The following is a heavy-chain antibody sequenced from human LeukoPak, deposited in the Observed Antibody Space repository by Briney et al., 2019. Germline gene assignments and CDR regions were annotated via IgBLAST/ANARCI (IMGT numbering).Heavy chain of an antibody. CDR1: GGSFSGYY. J-gene: IGHJ4*02. CDR2: INHSGST. Sequence: TSETLSLTCAVSGGSFSGYYWSWIRQPPGKGLEWIGEINHSGSTKYSPSLKSRVTVSVDTSKNQFSLKLSSVTAADTAVYYCASADGYKIDYWGQGTLVTVSS. D-gene: IGHD5-24*01. CDR3: ASADGYKIDY. V-gene: IGHV4-34*01.